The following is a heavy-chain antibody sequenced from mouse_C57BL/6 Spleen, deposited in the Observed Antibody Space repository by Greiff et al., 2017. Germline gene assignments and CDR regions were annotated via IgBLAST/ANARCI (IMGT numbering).Heavy chain of an antibody. Sequence: QVQLQQPGAELVMPGASVKLSCKASGYTFTSYWMHWVKQRPGQGLEWIGEIDPSDSYTNYNQKFKGKSTLTVDKSSSTAYMQLSSLTSEDSAVYYCARRDYYGSSYQYYAMDYWGQGTSVTVSS. CDR3: ARRDYYGSSYQYYAMDY. V-gene: IGHV1-69*01. CDR1: GYTFTSYW. D-gene: IGHD1-1*01. CDR2: IDPSDSYT. J-gene: IGHJ4*01.